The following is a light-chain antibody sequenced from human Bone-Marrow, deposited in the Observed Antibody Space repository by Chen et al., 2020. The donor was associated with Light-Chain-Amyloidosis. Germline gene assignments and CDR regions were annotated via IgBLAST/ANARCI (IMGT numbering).Light chain of an antibody. Sequence: SYELTQPPSVSVSPGQTARITCSGDDLPTKYAYWYQQKPGQAPVLVIHRDTERPSGISERFSGSSSGTTAALTSSGVQAEDEADYHCQSADCSGTYEVIFGGGTKLTGL. J-gene: IGLJ2*01. CDR3: QSADCSGTYEVI. CDR2: RDT. V-gene: IGLV3-25*03. CDR1: DLPTKY.